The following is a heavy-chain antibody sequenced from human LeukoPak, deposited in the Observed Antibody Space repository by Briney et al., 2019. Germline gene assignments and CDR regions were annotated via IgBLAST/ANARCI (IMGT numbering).Heavy chain of an antibody. CDR1: GGSISSYY. CDR2: IYYSGST. Sequence: SETLSLTCTVSGGSISSYYWSWIRQPPGKGLEWVGYIYYSGSTNYTPSLKSRVTISVDTSKNQFSLKLSFVTAADTAVYYCARRPPEYCSGGSCYPFGMDVWGQGTTVTVSS. CDR3: ARRPPEYCSGGSCYPFGMDV. J-gene: IGHJ6*02. V-gene: IGHV4-59*08. D-gene: IGHD2-15*01.